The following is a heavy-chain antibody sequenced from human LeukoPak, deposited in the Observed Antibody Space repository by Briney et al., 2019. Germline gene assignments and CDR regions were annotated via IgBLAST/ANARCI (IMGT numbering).Heavy chain of an antibody. CDR1: GFTFTKYW. CDR3: ARSSGSYYVH. J-gene: IGHJ4*02. CDR2: IYHSGST. Sequence: PGGSLRLSCAASGFTFTKYWMTWVRQPPGKGLEWIGEIYHSGSTNYNPSLKSRVTISVDKSKDQFSLKLSSVTAADTAVYYCARSSGSYYVHWGQGTLVTVSS. V-gene: IGHV4-4*02. D-gene: IGHD1-26*01.